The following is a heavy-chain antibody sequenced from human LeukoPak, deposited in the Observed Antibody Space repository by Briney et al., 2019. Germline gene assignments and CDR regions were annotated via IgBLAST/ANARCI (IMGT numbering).Heavy chain of an antibody. V-gene: IGHV3-30*04. CDR2: ISYDGSNK. D-gene: IGHD3-9*01. CDR1: GFTFSSYA. J-gene: IGHJ6*02. CDR3: ARDRRYYDILTGGRYYYYGMDV. Sequence: GGSLRLSCAASGFTFSSYAMHWVRQAPGKGLEWVAVISYDGSNKYYADSVKGRFTISRDNSKNTLYLQMNSLRAEDTAVYYCARDRRYYDILTGGRYYYYGMDVWGQGTTVTVSS.